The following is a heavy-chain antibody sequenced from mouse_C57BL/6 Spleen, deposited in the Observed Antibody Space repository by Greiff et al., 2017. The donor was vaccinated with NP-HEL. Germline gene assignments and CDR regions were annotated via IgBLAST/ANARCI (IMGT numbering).Heavy chain of an antibody. CDR3: ARGYGSIYWYFDV. Sequence: EVQLQQSGPELVKPGASVKISCKASGYSFTDYNMNWVKQSNGKSLEWIGVINPNYGTTSYNQKFKGKATLTVDHSSSTAYMQLKSLTSEDSAVYDCARGYGSIYWYFDVWGTGTTVTVSS. V-gene: IGHV1-39*01. CDR2: INPNYGTT. D-gene: IGHD1-1*01. J-gene: IGHJ1*03. CDR1: GYSFTDYN.